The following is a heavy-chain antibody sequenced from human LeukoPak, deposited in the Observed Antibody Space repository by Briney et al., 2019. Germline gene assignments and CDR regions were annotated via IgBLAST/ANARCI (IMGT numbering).Heavy chain of an antibody. CDR3: AKDRGNAVAGCLDF. D-gene: IGHD6-19*01. CDR2: ISGSGGST. J-gene: IGHJ4*02. CDR1: GFTFTNYW. V-gene: IGHV3-23*01. Sequence: GGSLRLSCAASGFTFTNYWMSWVRQAPGKGLEWVSGISGSGGSTYYADSVKGRFSISRDNSKNTVYLQMNSLRAEDTAVYYCAKDRGNAVAGCLDFWGQGTLVTVSS.